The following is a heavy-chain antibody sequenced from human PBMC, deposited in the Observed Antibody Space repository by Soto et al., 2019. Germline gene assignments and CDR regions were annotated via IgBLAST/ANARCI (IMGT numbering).Heavy chain of an antibody. CDR3: ASLPRSGSHHAVSGPYYYYYYGMDV. Sequence: PSETLSLTCTVSGGSISSGGYYWSWIRQHPGKGLEWIGYIYYSGSTYYNPSLKSRVTISVDTSKNQFSLKLSSVTAADTAVYYCASLPRSGSHHAVSGPYYYYYYGMDVWGQGTTVTVSS. J-gene: IGHJ6*02. D-gene: IGHD3-22*01. V-gene: IGHV4-31*03. CDR2: IYYSGST. CDR1: GGSISSGGYY.